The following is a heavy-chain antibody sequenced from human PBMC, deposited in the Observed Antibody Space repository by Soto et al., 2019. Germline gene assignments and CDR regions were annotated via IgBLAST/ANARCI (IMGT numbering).Heavy chain of an antibody. D-gene: IGHD4-17*01. CDR3: AIVMSDYDDSYFFSY. J-gene: IGHJ4*02. CDR1: GFTFDDYA. Sequence: PGGSLRLSCAASGFTFDDYALHWVRQAPGKGLEWVSGISWNSGSIGYADSVKGRFTISRDNAKNSLYLQMNSLRAEDTALYYCAIVMSDYDDSYFFSYWAQGTLVTVSS. V-gene: IGHV3-9*01. CDR2: ISWNSGSI.